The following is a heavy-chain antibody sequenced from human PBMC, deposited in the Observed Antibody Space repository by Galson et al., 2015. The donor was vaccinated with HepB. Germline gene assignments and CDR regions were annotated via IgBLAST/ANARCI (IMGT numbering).Heavy chain of an antibody. D-gene: IGHD2-15*01. V-gene: IGHV3-30*03. J-gene: IGHJ4*02. CDR1: GFTFSSYS. Sequence: SLRLSCAASGFTFSSYSMNWVRQAPGKGLEWVAVISYDGSNKYYADSVKGRFTISRDNSKNTLYLQMNSLRAEDTAVYYCARVYSPNCSGGSCNLDYWGQGTLVTVSS. CDR2: ISYDGSNK. CDR3: ARVYSPNCSGGSCNLDY.